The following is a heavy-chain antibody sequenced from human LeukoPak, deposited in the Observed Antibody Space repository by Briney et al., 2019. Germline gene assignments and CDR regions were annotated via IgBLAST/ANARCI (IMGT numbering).Heavy chain of an antibody. CDR3: AKDRLGGNNYGHFDY. Sequence: GGSPRLSCAASGFTFSSFAMNWVRLAPGKGLEWVSAIIASGGATYYADSVKGRFTISGDNSENTLYLRMNSLRAEDTAIYYCAKDRLGGNNYGHFDYWGQGTLVTVSS. CDR1: GFTFSSFA. CDR2: IIASGGAT. J-gene: IGHJ4*02. V-gene: IGHV3-23*01. D-gene: IGHD5-18*01.